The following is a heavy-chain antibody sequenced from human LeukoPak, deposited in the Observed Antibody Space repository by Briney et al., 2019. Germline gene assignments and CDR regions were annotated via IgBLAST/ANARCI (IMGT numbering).Heavy chain of an antibody. V-gene: IGHV3-48*02. Sequence: GGSLRLSCAASGFTFSSYSMIWVRQAPGKGLEWVSYISSGSSTRCYGDSVKGQFTISRDNAKNSLYLQMNSLRDEDTAVYYCARGDDDYVRYFDYWGQGTLVAVSS. CDR3: ARGDDDYVRYFDY. CDR1: GFTFSSYS. CDR2: ISSGSSTR. D-gene: IGHD4-17*01. J-gene: IGHJ4*02.